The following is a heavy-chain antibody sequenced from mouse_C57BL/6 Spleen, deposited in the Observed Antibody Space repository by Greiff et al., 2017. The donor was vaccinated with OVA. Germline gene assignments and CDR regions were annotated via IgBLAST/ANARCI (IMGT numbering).Heavy chain of an antibody. CDR2: IRLKSDNYAT. Sequence: EVKLVESGGGLVQPGGSMKLSCVASGFTFSNYWMNWVRQSPEKGLEWVAQIRLKSDNYATHYAESVKGRFTISRDDSKSSVYLQMNNLRAEDTGSYYCTDYYGSSYRYFDVWGTGTTVTVSS. CDR1: GFTFSNYW. CDR3: TDYYGSSYRYFDV. V-gene: IGHV6-3*01. J-gene: IGHJ1*03. D-gene: IGHD1-1*01.